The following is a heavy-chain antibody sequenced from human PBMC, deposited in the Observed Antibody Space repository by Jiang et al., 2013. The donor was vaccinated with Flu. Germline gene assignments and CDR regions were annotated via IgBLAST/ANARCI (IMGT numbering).Heavy chain of an antibody. V-gene: IGHV3-30*18. CDR3: AKDSDLDV. J-gene: IGHJ6*02. CDR2: ISYDGTKT. Sequence: SCVGTGFSLSSYGMHWVRQAPGKGLEWVGLISYDGTKTYYADSVKGRFTISRDVSKNTLYLQMNSLRGDDTAMYYCAKDSDLDVWGRGTTVTVSS. CDR1: GFSLSSYG.